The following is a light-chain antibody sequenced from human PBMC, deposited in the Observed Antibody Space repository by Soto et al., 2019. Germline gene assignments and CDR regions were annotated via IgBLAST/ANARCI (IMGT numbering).Light chain of an antibody. CDR1: QSVSSSY. Sequence: EFVLTQSPGTLSLSPGERATLSCRTSQSVSSSYFAWYQQRPGQAPRLLFYGASTRATGVPDRFSCSGSGTDFTLTISRLEPEDFAVYYCQQYDTSPFTFGQGTKLEIK. CDR2: GAS. J-gene: IGKJ2*01. V-gene: IGKV3-20*01. CDR3: QQYDTSPFT.